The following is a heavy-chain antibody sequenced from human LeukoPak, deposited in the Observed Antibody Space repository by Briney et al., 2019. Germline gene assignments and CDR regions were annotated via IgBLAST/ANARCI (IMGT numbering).Heavy chain of an antibody. Sequence: ASVKVSCKASGYTFTSYYMHWVRQAPGQGLEWMGIINPSGGSTSYAQKFQGRVTMTRDMSTSTVYMELSSLRSEDTAVYYSGRTSGDSSSYYHRGALDIWGQGTMVTVSS. D-gene: IGHD3-22*01. CDR3: GRTSGDSSSYYHRGALDI. V-gene: IGHV1-46*01. CDR1: GYTFTSYY. CDR2: INPSGGST. J-gene: IGHJ3*02.